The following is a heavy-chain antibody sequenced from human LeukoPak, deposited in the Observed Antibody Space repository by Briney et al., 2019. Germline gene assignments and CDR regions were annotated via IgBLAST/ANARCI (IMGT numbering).Heavy chain of an antibody. CDR1: GFTFSDYY. J-gene: IGHJ6*02. Sequence: GGSLRLSCAASGFTFSDYYMSWIRQAPGKGLEWVSYISSSGSTIYYADSVKGRFTISRDNAKNSLYLQMNRLRAEDTAVYYCASPVPIYYYGMDVWGQGTTVTVSS. CDR3: ASPVPIYYYGMDV. CDR2: ISSSGSTI. V-gene: IGHV3-11*01.